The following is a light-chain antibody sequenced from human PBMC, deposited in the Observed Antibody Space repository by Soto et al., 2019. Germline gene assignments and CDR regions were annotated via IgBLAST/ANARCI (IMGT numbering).Light chain of an antibody. CDR1: SSDIGAYKY. V-gene: IGLV2-14*01. J-gene: IGLJ1*01. CDR2: EVS. CDR3: SSYTSSSTLYV. Sequence: QSALTQPASVSGSPGQSVTISCTGTSSDIGAYKYVSWYQHHPGKSPRLLIYEVSNRPSGVSNRFSASKSGNTASLTISGLQAGDEADYYCSSYTSSSTLYVFGSGTKVTVL.